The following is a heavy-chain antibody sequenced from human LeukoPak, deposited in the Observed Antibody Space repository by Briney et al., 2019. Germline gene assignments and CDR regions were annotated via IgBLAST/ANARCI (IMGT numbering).Heavy chain of an antibody. V-gene: IGHV4-4*07. D-gene: IGHD5-12*01. CDR2: IYTSGSI. J-gene: IGHJ4*02. CDR3: ARVSGYDWESFYDY. Sequence: SETLSLTCTVSGGSISSYYWSWIRQPAGKGLEWIGRIYTSGSITYNPSLKSRVTISVDTSKNQFSLKLSSVTAADTAMYYCARVSGYDWESFYDYWGQGSLVTVSS. CDR1: GGSISSYY.